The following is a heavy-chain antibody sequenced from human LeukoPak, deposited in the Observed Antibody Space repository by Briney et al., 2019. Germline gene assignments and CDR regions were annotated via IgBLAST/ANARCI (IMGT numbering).Heavy chain of an antibody. CDR3: ARFPDYYYDSSGAGDY. J-gene: IGHJ4*02. Sequence: SETLSLTCTVSGGSISSSSYYWGWIRQPPGKGLEWIGSIYYSGSTYYNPSLKSRVTISVDTSKNRFSLKLSSVTAADTAVYYCARFPDYYYDSSGAGDYWGQGTLVTVSS. V-gene: IGHV4-39*01. CDR2: IYYSGST. D-gene: IGHD3-22*01. CDR1: GGSISSSSYY.